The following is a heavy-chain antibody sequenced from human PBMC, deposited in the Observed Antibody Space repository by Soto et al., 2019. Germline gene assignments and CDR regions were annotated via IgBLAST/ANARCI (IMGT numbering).Heavy chain of an antibody. J-gene: IGHJ6*02. V-gene: IGHV4-31*03. CDR1: GGSISSGGYF. D-gene: IGHD6-6*01. Sequence: QVLLQESGPGLVKPSQTLSLTCTVSGGSISSGGYFWSWIRQHPGKGLEWIGFIYYSGSTYYNPSLKSRVTISVDTSKNQFSLKLSSVTAADTAVYYCAREGAAPYYYYGMDVWGQGTTVTVSS. CDR3: AREGAAPYYYYGMDV. CDR2: IYYSGST.